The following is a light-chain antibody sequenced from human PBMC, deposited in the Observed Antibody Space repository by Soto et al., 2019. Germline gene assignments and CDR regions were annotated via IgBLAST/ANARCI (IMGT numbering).Light chain of an antibody. Sequence: ESVLTQSPGTLSLSPGERATLSCRASQSVSSSYLAWYQQKPGQAPRLLIYGASSRAIGIPDRFSGSGSGTDFTLTISRLDPEDFAVYFCQQYGSSPRTFGQGTKVDIK. J-gene: IGKJ1*01. CDR3: QQYGSSPRT. CDR2: GAS. V-gene: IGKV3-20*01. CDR1: QSVSSSY.